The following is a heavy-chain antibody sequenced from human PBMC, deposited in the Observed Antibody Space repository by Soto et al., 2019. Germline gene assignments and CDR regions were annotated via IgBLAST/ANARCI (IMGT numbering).Heavy chain of an antibody. J-gene: IGHJ5*02. CDR3: ARGRSYGGFDP. CDR2: INHSGST. CDR1: GGSFSGYY. Sequence: QVQLQQWGAGLLKPSETLSLTCAVYGGSFSGYYWSWIRQPPGKGLEWIGEINHSGSTNYNPSLKSRVTISVDTSKNQFSLKLSSVTAADPAVYYCARGRSYGGFDPWGQGTLVTVSS. D-gene: IGHD4-17*01. V-gene: IGHV4-34*01.